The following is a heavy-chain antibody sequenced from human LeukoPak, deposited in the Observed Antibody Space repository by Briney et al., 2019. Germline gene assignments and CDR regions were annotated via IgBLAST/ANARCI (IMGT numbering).Heavy chain of an antibody. CDR2: IYTSGST. V-gene: IGHV4-4*07. D-gene: IGHD2-15*01. CDR1: GGSISSYY. CDR3: ARDGRSTFTAPNFDY. Sequence: PSETLSLTCTVSGGSISSYYWSWIRQPAGKGLEWIGRIYTSGSTNYNPSLKSRVTMSVDTSKNQFSLKLSSVTAEDTAVYYCARDGRSTFTAPNFDYWGQGTLVTVSS. J-gene: IGHJ4*02.